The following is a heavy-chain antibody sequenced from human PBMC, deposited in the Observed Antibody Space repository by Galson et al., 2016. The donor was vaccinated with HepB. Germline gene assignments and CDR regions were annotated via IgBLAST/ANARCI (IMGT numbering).Heavy chain of an antibody. J-gene: IGHJ3*02. CDR2: ISSGRSYT. V-gene: IGHV3-11*03. CDR3: ARLGGRDGYKRMFGAFDI. D-gene: IGHD5-24*01. Sequence: SLRLSCAVSGLTFRSYTMNWIRQAPGKGLEWVSYISSGRSYTNYADSVKGRFTISRDNAKKSLYLQMNSLKASDPAMYYCARLGGRDGYKRMFGAFDIWGQGTMVTVSS. CDR1: GLTFRSYT.